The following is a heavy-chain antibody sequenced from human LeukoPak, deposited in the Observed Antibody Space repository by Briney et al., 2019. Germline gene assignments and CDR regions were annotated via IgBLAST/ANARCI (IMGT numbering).Heavy chain of an antibody. CDR3: ARGGRYCSSTSCYFEDY. CDR1: GGSFSGYY. D-gene: IGHD2-2*01. Sequence: SETLSLTCAVYGGSFSGYYWSWIRQPPGKGLEWIGEINHSGSTNYNPSLKSRVTISVDTSKNQFSLKLSSVTAADTAVYYCARGGRYCSSTSCYFEDYWGQGTLVTVSS. J-gene: IGHJ4*02. CDR2: INHSGST. V-gene: IGHV4-34*01.